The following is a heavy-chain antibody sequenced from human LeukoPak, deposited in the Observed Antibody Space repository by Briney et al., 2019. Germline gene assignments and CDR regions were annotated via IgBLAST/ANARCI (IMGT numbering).Heavy chain of an antibody. Sequence: GGSLRLSCAASGFTFSSYAMSWVRQAPGKGLEWVSSISSSSSYIYYADSVKGRFTISRDNAKNSLYLQMNSLRAEDTAVYYCARPLYSSSWYLGAWGQGTLVTVSS. J-gene: IGHJ4*02. CDR2: ISSSSSYI. CDR3: ARPLYSSSWYLGA. D-gene: IGHD6-13*01. CDR1: GFTFSSYA. V-gene: IGHV3-21*01.